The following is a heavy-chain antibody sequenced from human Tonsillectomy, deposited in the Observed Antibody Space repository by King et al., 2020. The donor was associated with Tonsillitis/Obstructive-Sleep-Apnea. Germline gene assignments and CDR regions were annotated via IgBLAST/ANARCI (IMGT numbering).Heavy chain of an antibody. CDR2: IHYSGST. D-gene: IGHD6-6*01. J-gene: IGHJ4*02. V-gene: IGHV4-39*02. CDR1: GGSISSSTYY. CDR3: AREGEYSSTNYVDY. Sequence: LQLQESGPGLVKPSETLSLTCTVSGGSISSSTYYWGWIRQTPGKGLEWIGSIHYSGSTYYNPSLKSRVTISVDTSKNQFSLKLSSVTAADTAVYYCAREGEYSSTNYVDYWGQGTLVTVSS.